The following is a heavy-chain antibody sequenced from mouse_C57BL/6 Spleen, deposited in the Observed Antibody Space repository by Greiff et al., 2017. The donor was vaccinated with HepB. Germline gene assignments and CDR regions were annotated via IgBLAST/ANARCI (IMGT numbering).Heavy chain of an antibody. CDR2: IYPRSGNT. J-gene: IGHJ2*01. CDR3: ARGGDYYGRDY. Sequence: VKLQESGAELARPGASVKLSCKASGYTFTSYGISWVKQRTGQGLEWIGEIYPRSGNTYYNEKFKGKVTMTADKSSSTAYMELRSLTSEDSAVYFCARGGDYYGRDYWGQGTTLTVSS. D-gene: IGHD1-1*01. V-gene: IGHV1-81*01. CDR1: GYTFTSYG.